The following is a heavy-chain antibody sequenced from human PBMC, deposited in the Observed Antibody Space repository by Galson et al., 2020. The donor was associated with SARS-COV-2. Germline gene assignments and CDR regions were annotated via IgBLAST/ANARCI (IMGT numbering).Heavy chain of an antibody. CDR2: ISWDGGST. J-gene: IGHJ6*02. CDR1: GFTFDDYT. V-gene: IGHV3-43*01. D-gene: IGHD3-16*02. Sequence: GESLKISCAASGFTFDDYTMHWVRQAPGKGLEWVSLISWDGGSTYYADSVKGRFTISRDNSKNSLYLQMNSLRTEDTALYYCAKDIARLGGLSLCPYYYDCGMDVWGQGTTVTVSS. CDR3: AKDIARLGGLSLCPYYYDCGMDV.